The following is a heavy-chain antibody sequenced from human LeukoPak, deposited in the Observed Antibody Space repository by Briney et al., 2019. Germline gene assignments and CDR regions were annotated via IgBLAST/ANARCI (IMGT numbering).Heavy chain of an antibody. CDR2: MNPNSGNT. J-gene: IGHJ6*03. CDR1: GGTFSSYA. V-gene: IGHV1-8*02. D-gene: IGHD2-2*01. CDR3: ARVGVVPAATDYYYYYMDV. Sequence: ASVKVSCKASGGTFSSYAINWVRQATGQGLEWMGWMNPNSGNTGHAQKFQGRVTMTRNTPISTAYMELSSLRSEDTAVYYCARVGVVPAATDYYYYYMDVWGKGTTVTISS.